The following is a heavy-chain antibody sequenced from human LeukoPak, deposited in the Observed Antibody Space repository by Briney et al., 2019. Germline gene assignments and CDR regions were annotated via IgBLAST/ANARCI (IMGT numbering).Heavy chain of an antibody. CDR3: ARGVEMATISEGYYFDY. CDR2: IYYSGST. D-gene: IGHD5-24*01. Sequence: SETLSLTCTVSGGSISSYYWSWIRQPPGKGLEWIGYIYYSGSTNYNPSLKSRVTISVDTSKNQFSLKLSSVTAADTAVYYCARGVEMATISEGYYFDYWGQGTLVTVSS. J-gene: IGHJ4*02. V-gene: IGHV4-59*12. CDR1: GGSISSYY.